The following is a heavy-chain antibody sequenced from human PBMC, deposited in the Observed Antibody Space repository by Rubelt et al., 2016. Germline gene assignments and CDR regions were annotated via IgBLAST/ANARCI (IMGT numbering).Heavy chain of an antibody. CDR1: TGYG. CDR2: INADNGYT. CDR3: ARGVGYYYYGMDV. V-gene: IGHV1-3*01. D-gene: IGHD1-26*01. Sequence: TGYGIHWVRQAPGQRLEWMGWINADNGYTKYSQKFQGRVTITRDTSASTAYMELSSLSSEDTAVYYCARGVGYYYYGMDVWGQGTTVTVSS. J-gene: IGHJ6*02.